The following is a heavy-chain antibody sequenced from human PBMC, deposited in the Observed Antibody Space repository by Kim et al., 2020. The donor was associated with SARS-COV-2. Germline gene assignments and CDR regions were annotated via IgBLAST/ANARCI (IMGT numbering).Heavy chain of an antibody. J-gene: IGHJ6*02. V-gene: IGHV5-51*01. D-gene: IGHD1-1*01. CDR2: IYPGDSDT. CDR1: GYSFNNYW. CDR3: ASHSTGDFYYYYGMDV. Sequence: GESLKISCKGSGYSFNNYWSAWVRQMPGKGLEWMGIIYPGDSDTRYSPSFEGQVSISADESVSTAYLQWSRLKASDTAMYYCASHSTGDFYYYYGMDVWGQGATVTVSS.